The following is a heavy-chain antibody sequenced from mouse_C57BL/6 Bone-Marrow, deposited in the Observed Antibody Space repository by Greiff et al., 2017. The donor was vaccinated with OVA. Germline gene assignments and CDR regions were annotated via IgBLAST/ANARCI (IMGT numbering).Heavy chain of an antibody. J-gene: IGHJ2*01. CDR3: ARSPIYSYFDY. D-gene: IGHD2-1*01. CDR2: IYPGGGYT. CDR1: GYTFTNYW. Sequence: QVQLKESGAELVRPGTSVKMSCKASGYTFTNYWIGWAKQRPGHGLEWIGDIYPGGGYTTYNEKFKGKATLTADKSSSTAYMQFSSLTSEDSAIYYCARSPIYSYFDYWGQGTTLTVSS. V-gene: IGHV1-63*01.